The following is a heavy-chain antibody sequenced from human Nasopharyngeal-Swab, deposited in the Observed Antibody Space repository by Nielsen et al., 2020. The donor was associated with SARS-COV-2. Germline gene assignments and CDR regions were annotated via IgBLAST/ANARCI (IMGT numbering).Heavy chain of an antibody. Sequence: SETLSLTCTVSGGSIHSYYWSWIRQPPGKGLEWIGYIYYSGSTKYNPSLKSRVTISVDTSRNQFSLKLSSVTAADTAVYYCARAFSTDGAFDIGGQGTIVTVSS. J-gene: IGHJ3*02. CDR3: ARAFSTDGAFDI. D-gene: IGHD2/OR15-2a*01. CDR2: IYYSGST. V-gene: IGHV4-59*01. CDR1: GGSIHSYY.